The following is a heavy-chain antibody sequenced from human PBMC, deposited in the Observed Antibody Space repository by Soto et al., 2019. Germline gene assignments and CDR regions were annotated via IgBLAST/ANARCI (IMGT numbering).Heavy chain of an antibody. Sequence: EVQLLESGGGLVQPGGSLRLSCAASGFSFSSYAMSWVRQAPGKGLEWVSAISDSGGSTYYADSVKGRFTISRDNSKNTLYLQMNSLRAEDTTVYYCAKDYCSCSGGSCYGPFDYWGQGTLVTVSS. CDR3: AKDYCSCSGGSCYGPFDY. CDR1: GFSFSSYA. J-gene: IGHJ4*02. V-gene: IGHV3-23*01. D-gene: IGHD2-15*01. CDR2: ISDSGGST.